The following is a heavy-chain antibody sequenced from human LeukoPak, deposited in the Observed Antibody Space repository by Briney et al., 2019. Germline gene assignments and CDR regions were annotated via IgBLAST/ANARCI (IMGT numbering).Heavy chain of an antibody. Sequence: SETLSLTCAVYGGSFSGYYWSWTRQPPGKGLEWIGEINHSGSTNYNPSLKSRVTISVDTSKNQFSLKLSSVTAADTAVYYCARGSGGGYKFWGQGTMVTVSS. CDR2: INHSGST. CDR3: ARGSGGGYKF. V-gene: IGHV4-34*01. J-gene: IGHJ3*01. CDR1: GGSFSGYY. D-gene: IGHD3-22*01.